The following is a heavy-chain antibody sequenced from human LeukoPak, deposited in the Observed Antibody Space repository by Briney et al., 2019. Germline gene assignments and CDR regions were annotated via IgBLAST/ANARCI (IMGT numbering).Heavy chain of an antibody. CDR2: ISWKGDTT. CDR3: ERHRCSSTTCSFDS. Sequence: GGSLRLSCAASGFTFNNYAMTWVRQTPGKGPEWVSLISWKGDTTSYADSVRGRFTISRDNAKNSLYLHMNSLRPEDTAFYHCERHRCSSTTCSFDSWGQGSLVTVSS. CDR1: GFTFNNYA. J-gene: IGHJ4*02. D-gene: IGHD2-2*01. V-gene: IGHV3-20*01.